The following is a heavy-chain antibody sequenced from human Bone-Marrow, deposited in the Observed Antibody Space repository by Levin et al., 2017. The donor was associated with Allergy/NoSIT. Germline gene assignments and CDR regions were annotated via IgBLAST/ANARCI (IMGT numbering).Heavy chain of an antibody. CDR2: IVNSGST. Sequence: GESLKISCAASGFTFSSYAMSWVRQAPGKGLEWISSIVNSGSTYYAESVKGRFTISRDNSKNTLYLQMNSLRADDTAEYYCAKGTTTGTTRSDYWGQGTLVTVSS. CDR1: GFTFSSYA. CDR3: AKGTTTGTTRSDY. J-gene: IGHJ4*02. V-gene: IGHV3-23*01. D-gene: IGHD1-1*01.